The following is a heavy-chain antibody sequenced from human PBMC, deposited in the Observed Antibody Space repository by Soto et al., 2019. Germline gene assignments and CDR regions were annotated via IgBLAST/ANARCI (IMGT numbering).Heavy chain of an antibody. V-gene: IGHV4-30-4*01. Sequence: PSETLSLTCTVSGGSISSGDYYWSWIRQPPGKGLEWIGYIYYSGSTYYNPSLKSRVTISVDTSKNQFSLKLSSVTAADTAVYYCAKSMTTVTQYYYYGMDVCGQGTTVPLSS. D-gene: IGHD4-4*01. CDR2: IYYSGST. CDR3: AKSMTTVTQYYYYGMDV. J-gene: IGHJ6*02. CDR1: GGSISSGDYY.